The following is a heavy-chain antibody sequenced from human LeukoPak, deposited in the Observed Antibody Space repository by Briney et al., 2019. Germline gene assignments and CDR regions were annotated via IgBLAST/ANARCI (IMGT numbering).Heavy chain of an antibody. CDR2: ISAYNGNT. J-gene: IGHJ4*02. CDR1: GYTFTRYG. CDR3: ARVDCSSTSCYSNY. Sequence: GASVKVSCKASGYTFTRYGISWVRQAPGQGLAWMGWISAYNGNTNYAQKLQGRVTMTTDTSTSTAYMELRSLRSDDTAVYYCARVDCSSTSCYSNYWGQGTLVTVSS. D-gene: IGHD2-2*01. V-gene: IGHV1-18*01.